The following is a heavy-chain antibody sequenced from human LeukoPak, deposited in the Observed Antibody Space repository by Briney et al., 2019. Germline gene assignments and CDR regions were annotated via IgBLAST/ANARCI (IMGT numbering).Heavy chain of an antibody. V-gene: IGHV3-23*01. J-gene: IGHJ4*02. CDR2: ISGSDGRT. Sequence: GGSLRLSCAASGFSFSAYAMSWVRQSPGKGLEWVAVISGSDGRTNYADSVKGRFTISRDNSKNTLYLQMNSLRAEDTAVYYCAKGEMEWLLDYWGQGTLVTVSS. D-gene: IGHD3-3*01. CDR1: GFSFSAYA. CDR3: AKGEMEWLLDY.